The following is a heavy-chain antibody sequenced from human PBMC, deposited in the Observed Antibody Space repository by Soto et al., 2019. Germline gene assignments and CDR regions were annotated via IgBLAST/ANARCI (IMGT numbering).Heavy chain of an antibody. CDR1: GFTFSAWY. Sequence: QVQLIESGGGLVKPGGSLRLSCAASGFTFSAWYMRWIRQAPGRGMEYISYISGSGGDTNYADSVKGRFTVSRDNTKNSLYLQMNGLRDEETAVYYCVKGVRQPDFWGRGTQVTVYS. CDR2: ISGSGGDT. CDR3: VKGVRQPDF. D-gene: IGHD1-1*01. V-gene: IGHV3-11*06. J-gene: IGHJ4*02.